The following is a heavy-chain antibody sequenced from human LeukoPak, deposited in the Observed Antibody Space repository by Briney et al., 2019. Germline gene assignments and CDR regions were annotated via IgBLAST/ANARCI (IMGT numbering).Heavy chain of an antibody. D-gene: IGHD3-10*01. CDR2: IFDSGST. Sequence: SETLSLTCSVSGGSFSSYYGTWIRQPPGKGLEYIGYIFDSGSTNYNPSLESRVTISVDPSKNQFSLKVTSVTAADTAVYYCARERFYGSGLAFDYWGQGTLVTVSS. CDR1: GGSFSSYY. CDR3: ARERFYGSGLAFDY. J-gene: IGHJ4*02. V-gene: IGHV4-59*12.